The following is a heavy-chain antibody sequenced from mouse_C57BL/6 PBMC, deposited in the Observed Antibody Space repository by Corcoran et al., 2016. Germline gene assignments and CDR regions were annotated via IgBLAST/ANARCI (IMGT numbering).Heavy chain of an antibody. CDR2: IRYDGRN. CDR1: GYSITSGYY. V-gene: IGHV3-6*01. D-gene: IGHD2-1*01. J-gene: IGHJ1*03. Sequence: DVQLQESGPGLVKPSQSLSLTCSVTGYSITSGYYWNWIRQFTGNKLEWKGYIRYDGRNNYNPSLQNRIAITHDKSKNQFFLKLNSGTTEDTATVYCARGDYGNYVGWYVDGWCTGTTVTVSA. CDR3: ARGDYGNYVGWYVDG.